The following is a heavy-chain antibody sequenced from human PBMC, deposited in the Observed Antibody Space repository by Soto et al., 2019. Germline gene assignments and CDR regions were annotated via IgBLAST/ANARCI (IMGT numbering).Heavy chain of an antibody. CDR1: GFTFSSYC. CDR2: INRDGSST. Sequence: EVQLVESGGGLVQPGGSLRLSCAASGFTFSSYCMHWVRQAPGKGLVWVSRINRDGSSTSYADSVKGRFTISRDNAKNTLYLQMNSLRAEDTAVYYCARVVPAAAQADAFDIWGQGTMVTVSS. CDR3: ARVVPAAAQADAFDI. J-gene: IGHJ3*02. V-gene: IGHV3-74*01. D-gene: IGHD6-13*01.